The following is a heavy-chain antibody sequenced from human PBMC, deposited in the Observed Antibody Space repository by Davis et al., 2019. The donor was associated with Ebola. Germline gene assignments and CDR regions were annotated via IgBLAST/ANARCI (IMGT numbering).Heavy chain of an antibody. CDR2: ISSSSSYI. V-gene: IGHV3-21*01. D-gene: IGHD6-19*01. CDR1: GFTFSSYW. J-gene: IGHJ4*02. CDR3: ARDRGYSSGWYVRDY. Sequence: GESLKISCAASGFTFSSYWMSWVRQAPGKGLEWVSSISSSSSYIYYADSVKGRFTISRDNAKNSLYLQMNSLRAEDTAVYYCARDRGYSSGWYVRDYWGQGTLVTVSS.